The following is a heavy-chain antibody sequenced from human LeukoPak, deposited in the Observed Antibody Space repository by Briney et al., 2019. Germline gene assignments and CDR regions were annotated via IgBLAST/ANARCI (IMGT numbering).Heavy chain of an antibody. CDR1: GFTFGDYV. J-gene: IGHJ4*02. Sequence: GSLRLSCTASGFTFGDYVMSWVRQAPGKGLEWVGFIRSKPYGGTTEYAASVKGRFIISRDDSKTIAYLQVNSLKSEDTAVYYCTTGSATGTGSGYWGQGTLVTVSS. D-gene: IGHD6-13*01. V-gene: IGHV3-49*04. CDR3: TTGSATGTGSGY. CDR2: IRSKPYGGTT.